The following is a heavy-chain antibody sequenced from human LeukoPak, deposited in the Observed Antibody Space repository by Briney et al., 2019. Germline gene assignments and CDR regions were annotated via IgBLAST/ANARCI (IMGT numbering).Heavy chain of an antibody. V-gene: IGHV3-53*05. J-gene: IGHJ5*02. Sequence: GGSLRLSCAASGFTVSSNYMSWVRQAPGKGLEWVSVIYSGGSTYYADSVKGRFTISRDNSKNTLYLQMNSLRAEDTAVYYCAKISVRGVYNWFDPWAREPRSPSPQ. D-gene: IGHD3-10*01. CDR1: GFTVSSNY. CDR2: IYSGGST. CDR3: AKISVRGVYNWFDP.